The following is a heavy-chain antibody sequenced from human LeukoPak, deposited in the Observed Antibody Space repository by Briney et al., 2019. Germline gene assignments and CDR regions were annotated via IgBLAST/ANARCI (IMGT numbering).Heavy chain of an antibody. V-gene: IGHV3-30*18. D-gene: IGHD2-15*01. CDR3: AKDRDFSGYLPHDY. Sequence: PGRSLRLSCAAAGFTFSSYGMHWVRQAPGKGLEWVAVISYDGSNKYYAASVKGRFTISRDNSKNTLYLQMNSLRAEDTAVYYCAKDRDFSGYLPHDYWGQGTLVTVSS. CDR1: GFTFSSYG. J-gene: IGHJ4*02. CDR2: ISYDGSNK.